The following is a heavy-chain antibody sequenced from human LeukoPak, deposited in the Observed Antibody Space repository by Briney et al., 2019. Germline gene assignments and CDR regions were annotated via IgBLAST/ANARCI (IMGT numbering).Heavy chain of an antibody. CDR2: IYYSGST. CDR1: SGSISRGGYF. J-gene: IGHJ6*02. V-gene: IGHV4-31*03. D-gene: IGHD3-16*01. CDR3: ARTMLAHYGMDV. Sequence: SQTLSLTCTVSSGSISRGGYFWSWIRPHPGKGLEWIGYIYYSGSTYYNPSLKSRVTISVDTSKNQFSLKLSSVTAADTAVYYCARTMLAHYGMDVWGQGTTVTVSS.